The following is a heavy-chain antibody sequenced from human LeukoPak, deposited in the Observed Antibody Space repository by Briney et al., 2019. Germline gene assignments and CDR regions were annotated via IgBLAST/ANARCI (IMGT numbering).Heavy chain of an antibody. D-gene: IGHD2-2*01. CDR1: GYTFTGYY. V-gene: IGHV1-2*02. CDR3: ATRDLLVVPAATDDYYYSYGMDV. J-gene: IGHJ6*02. Sequence: ASVKVSCKASGYTFTGYYMHWVRQAPGQGLEWMGWINPNSGGTNYAQKFQGRVTMTRDTSISTAYMELSRLRSDDTAVYYCATRDLLVVPAATDDYYYSYGMDVWGQGTTVTVSS. CDR2: INPNSGGT.